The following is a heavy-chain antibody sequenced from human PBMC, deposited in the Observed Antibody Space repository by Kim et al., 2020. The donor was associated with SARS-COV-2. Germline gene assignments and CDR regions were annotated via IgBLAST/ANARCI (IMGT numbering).Heavy chain of an antibody. V-gene: IGHV3-48*02. J-gene: IGHJ5*02. D-gene: IGHD6-13*01. Sequence: GGSLRLSCAASGFTFSSYSMNWVRQAPGKGLEWVSYISSSSSTIYYADSVKGRFTISRDNAKNSLYLQMNSLRDEDTAVYYCARDVLEYSSSFHWFDPWGQGTLGTVSS. CDR2: ISSSSSTI. CDR3: ARDVLEYSSSFHWFDP. CDR1: GFTFSSYS.